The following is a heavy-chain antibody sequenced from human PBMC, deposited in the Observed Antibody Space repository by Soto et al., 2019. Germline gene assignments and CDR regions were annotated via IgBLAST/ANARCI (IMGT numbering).Heavy chain of an antibody. V-gene: IGHV1-3*01. CDR2: INAGNGNT. D-gene: IGHD5-18*01. CDR3: ARDQDVDTAMVDAFDV. J-gene: IGHJ3*01. CDR1: GYTFTNYA. Sequence: ASVKVSCKASGYTFTNYAMHWVRQAPGQRLEWMGWINAGNGNTKYSQKFQGRVTITRDTSASTAYMELSSLRSEDTAVYYCARDQDVDTAMVDAFDVWGQGTMVTVSS.